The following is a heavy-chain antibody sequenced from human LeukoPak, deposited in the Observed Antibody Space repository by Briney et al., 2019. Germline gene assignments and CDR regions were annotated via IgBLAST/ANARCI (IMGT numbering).Heavy chain of an antibody. J-gene: IGHJ4*02. CDR2: IYSGGST. CDR3: AKDNRGGYRYYFDY. CDR1: GFTVSSNY. D-gene: IGHD2-15*01. Sequence: GGSLRLSCAASGFTVSSNYMRWVRQAPGKGLEWVSVIYSGGSTYYADSVKGRFTISRDNSKNMVYLQMNSLTAEDTAVYYCAKDNRGGYRYYFDYWGQGTLVTVSS. V-gene: IGHV3-53*01.